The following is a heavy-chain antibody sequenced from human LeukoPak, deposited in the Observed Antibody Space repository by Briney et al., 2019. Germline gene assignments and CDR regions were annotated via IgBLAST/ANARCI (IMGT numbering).Heavy chain of an antibody. CDR3: AREGRTALDYYYGMDV. CDR2: INPSGGST. Sequence: ASVKVSCKASGYTFTSYYMHWVRQAPGQGLEWMGLINPSGGSTSYAQKFQGRVTMTRDTSTSTVYMELSSLRSEDTAVYYCAREGRTALDYYYGMDVWGQGTTVTVSS. J-gene: IGHJ6*02. D-gene: IGHD3-10*01. CDR1: GYTFTSYY. V-gene: IGHV1-46*01.